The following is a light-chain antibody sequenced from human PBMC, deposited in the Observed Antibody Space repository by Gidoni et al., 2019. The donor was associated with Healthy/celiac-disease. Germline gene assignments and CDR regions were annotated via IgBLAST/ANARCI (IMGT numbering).Light chain of an antibody. CDR3: MQALQTPWT. J-gene: IGKJ1*01. CDR1: QSLLHSNGYNY. Sequence: EIGMTQSPLPLPVTPGEPASISCRSSQSLLHSNGYNYLDSYLQKPGQSPQLLLYLGSTRAPGVPDRFSGSGSGTDFTLKISRVEAEDVGVYYCMQALQTPWTFGQGTKVEIK. CDR2: LGS. V-gene: IGKV2-28*01.